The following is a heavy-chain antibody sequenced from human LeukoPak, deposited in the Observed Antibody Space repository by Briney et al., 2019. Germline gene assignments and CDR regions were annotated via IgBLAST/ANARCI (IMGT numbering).Heavy chain of an antibody. Sequence: PSETLSLTCAVSGGSISSGGYSWSWIRQPPGKGLEWIGYIYHSGSTYYNPSLKSRVTISVDTSKNQFSLKLSSVTAVDTAVYYCARANSDALAIWGQGTMVTVSS. CDR3: ARANSDALAI. D-gene: IGHD2-8*01. CDR1: GGSISSGGYS. CDR2: IYHSGST. V-gene: IGHV4-30-2*01. J-gene: IGHJ3*02.